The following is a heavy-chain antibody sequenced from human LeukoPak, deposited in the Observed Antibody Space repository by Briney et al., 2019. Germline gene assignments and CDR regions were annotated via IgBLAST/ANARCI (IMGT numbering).Heavy chain of an antibody. V-gene: IGHV4-39*07. CDR2: IYYSGST. D-gene: IGHD6-19*01. J-gene: IGHJ4*02. Sequence: SETLSLTRTVSGGSISSSSYYWGWIRQPPGKGLEWIGSIYYSGSTYYNPSLKSRVTISVDTSKNQFSLKLSSVTAADTAVYYCARDNHSTRKSLVAGIDYWGQGTLVTVSS. CDR1: GGSISSSSYY. CDR3: ARDNHSTRKSLVAGIDY.